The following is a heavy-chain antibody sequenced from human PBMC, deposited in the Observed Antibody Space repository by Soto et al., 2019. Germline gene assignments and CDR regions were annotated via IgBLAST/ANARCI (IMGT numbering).Heavy chain of an antibody. J-gene: IGHJ4*02. CDR1: GYNFVSYG. V-gene: IGHV1-18*01. D-gene: IGHD4-17*01. CDR2: ISAYSGDR. Sequence: QVQLVQSGAEVKKPGASVKVSCKASGYNFVSYGFSWVRQAPGQGLEWMGCISAYSGDRNYAQKFQGRVTMTTDSSSSTCYMELRSLRSDDTALYYCARYSYGDYVDFDYWGQGTLVTVSS. CDR3: ARYSYGDYVDFDY.